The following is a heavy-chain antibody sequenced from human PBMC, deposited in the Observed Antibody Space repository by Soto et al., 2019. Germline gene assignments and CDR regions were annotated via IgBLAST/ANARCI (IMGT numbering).Heavy chain of an antibody. J-gene: IGHJ3*02. V-gene: IGHV3-33*01. Sequence: GGSLRLSCAASGFTFSSYGMHWVRQAPGKGLEWVAVIWYDGSNKYYADSVKGRFTISRDNSKNTLYLQMNSLRAEGTAVYYCARVNTMVRGAIPHIWGQGTMVTVSS. CDR1: GFTFSSYG. CDR3: ARVNTMVRGAIPHI. D-gene: IGHD3-10*01. CDR2: IWYDGSNK.